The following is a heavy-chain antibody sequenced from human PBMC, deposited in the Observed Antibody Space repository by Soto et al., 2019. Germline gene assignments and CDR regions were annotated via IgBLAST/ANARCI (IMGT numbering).Heavy chain of an antibody. V-gene: IGHV3-23*01. CDR3: SKLSGAAWYLDL. CDR2: ISGSGSSA. Sequence: EAQLLESGGGLVQPGGSLRLSCAASGFTFSSYAMSWVRQAPGNGLEWVSAISGSGSSAYYADSVKDRFTISRDNSKKTLYLPMNSLRAEDTAIYYWSKLSGAAWYLDLWGRGTLITVSS. J-gene: IGHJ2*01. D-gene: IGHD6-19*01. CDR1: GFTFSSYA.